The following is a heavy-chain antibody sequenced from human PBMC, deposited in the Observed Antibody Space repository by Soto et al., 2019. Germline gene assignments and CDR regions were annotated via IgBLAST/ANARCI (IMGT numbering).Heavy chain of an antibody. D-gene: IGHD2-15*01. CDR2: IYSSGST. CDR1: GGSISSGVYF. V-gene: IGHV4-31*03. CDR3: ARGVAI. Sequence: SQTLSLTCTVSGGSISSGVYFWSWIRQHPGKGLEWIGSIYSSGSTYCNPSLNSRITISVDTSKNQFSLKLSSVTAADTAVYYCARGVAIWGQGTMVTVS. J-gene: IGHJ3*02.